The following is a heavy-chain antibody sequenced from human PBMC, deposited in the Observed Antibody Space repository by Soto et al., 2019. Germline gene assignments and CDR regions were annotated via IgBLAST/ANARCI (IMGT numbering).Heavy chain of an antibody. CDR2: ISAYNGNT. D-gene: IGHD3-3*01. CDR1: GYTFTSYG. CDR3: ARDRSDDFWSGHNWFDP. J-gene: IGHJ5*02. V-gene: IGHV1-18*01. Sequence: GASVKVSCKASGYTFTSYGISWVRQAPGQGLEWMGWISAYNGNTNYAQKLQGRVTMTTDTSTSTAYMELRSLRSDDTAVYYCARDRSDDFWSGHNWFDPWGQGTLVTVSS.